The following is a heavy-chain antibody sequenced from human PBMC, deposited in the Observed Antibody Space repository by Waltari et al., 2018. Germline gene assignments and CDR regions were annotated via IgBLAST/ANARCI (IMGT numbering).Heavy chain of an antibody. Sequence: QVQLVQSGAEVKKPGSSVKVSCKASGGTFSSYAISWVRQAPGQGLEWMGGIIPIFGTANYAQKFQGRVTITADESTSTAYMELSSLRSEDTAVYYCARDYRAYCSGGSCYASVYAFDIWGQGTMVTVSS. CDR1: GGTFSSYA. J-gene: IGHJ3*02. D-gene: IGHD2-15*01. V-gene: IGHV1-69*13. CDR2: IIPIFGTA. CDR3: ARDYRAYCSGGSCYASVYAFDI.